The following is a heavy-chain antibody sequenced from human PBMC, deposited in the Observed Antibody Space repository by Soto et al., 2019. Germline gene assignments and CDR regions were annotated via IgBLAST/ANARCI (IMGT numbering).Heavy chain of an antibody. CDR1: GGTFSSYA. D-gene: IGHD3-3*01. CDR3: AREGNSDFWSGYGDHYGMDV. V-gene: IGHV1-69*01. J-gene: IGHJ6*02. Sequence: QVQLVQSGAEVKKPGSSVKVSCKASGGTFSSYAISWVRQAPGQGLEWMGGIIPIFGTANYAQKFQGRVTITADESTSTAYMELSSLRSEDTAVYYCAREGNSDFWSGYGDHYGMDVWGQGTTVTVSS. CDR2: IIPIFGTA.